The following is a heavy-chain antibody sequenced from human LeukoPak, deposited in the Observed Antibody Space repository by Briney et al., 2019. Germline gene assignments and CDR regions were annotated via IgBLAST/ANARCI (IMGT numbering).Heavy chain of an antibody. J-gene: IGHJ5*02. Sequence: ASVKVSCKASGYTFTSYDINWVRQATGQGLEWMGWMNPNSGNTGYAQKFQGRVTITADESTSTAYMELSSLRSEDTAVYYCARVGFDPWGQGTLVTVSS. CDR1: GYTFTSYD. V-gene: IGHV1-8*01. CDR2: MNPNSGNT. CDR3: ARVGFDP.